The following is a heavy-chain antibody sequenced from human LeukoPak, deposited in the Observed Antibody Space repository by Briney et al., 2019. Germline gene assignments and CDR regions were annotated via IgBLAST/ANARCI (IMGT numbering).Heavy chain of an antibody. V-gene: IGHV3-30*18. Sequence: GGSLRLSCAASGFTFSSYGMRWVRQAPGKGLEWVAVISYDGSNKYYADSVKGRFTISRDNSKNTLYLQMNSLRADDTAVYYCAKSSGSYFNYMDVWGKGTTVTVSS. CDR3: AKSSGSYFNYMDV. CDR2: ISYDGSNK. D-gene: IGHD1-26*01. CDR1: GFTFSSYG. J-gene: IGHJ6*03.